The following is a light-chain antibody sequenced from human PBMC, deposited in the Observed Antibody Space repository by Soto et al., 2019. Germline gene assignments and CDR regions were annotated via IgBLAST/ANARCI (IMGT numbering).Light chain of an antibody. J-gene: IGKJ4*01. Sequence: EIVLTQSPGTLSLSPGEGSTLSFRASQSVSSSYLAWYQQKPGQAPRLLIYGASSRATGIPDRFSGSGSGTDFTLTISRLEPEDFAVYYCQQYGSSPLTFGGGTKVDIK. CDR2: GAS. V-gene: IGKV3-20*01. CDR3: QQYGSSPLT. CDR1: QSVSSSY.